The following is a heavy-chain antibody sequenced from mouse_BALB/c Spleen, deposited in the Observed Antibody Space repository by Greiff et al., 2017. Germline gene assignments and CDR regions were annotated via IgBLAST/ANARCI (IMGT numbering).Heavy chain of an antibody. V-gene: IGHV1-87*01. D-gene: IGHD2-14*01. CDR3: AAYRYDERGFDY. CDR2: IYPGDGDT. J-gene: IGHJ2*01. Sequence: PGQGLEWIGAIYPGDGDTRYTQKFKGKATLTADKSSSTAYMQLSSLASEDSAVYYCAAYRYDERGFDYWGQGTTLTVSS.